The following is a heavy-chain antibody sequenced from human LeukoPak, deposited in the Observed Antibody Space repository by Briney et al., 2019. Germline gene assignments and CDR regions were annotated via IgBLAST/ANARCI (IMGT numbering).Heavy chain of an antibody. J-gene: IGHJ4*02. Sequence: GGSLRLSCTVSGFTVSSNSMSWVRQAPGKGLEWVSGISGSSGSPYYADSVKGRFTISRDSSKNTLYLQMDSLRAEDTAVYYCAPYYDFWSGYYKRSGVIDYWGQGTLVTVSS. V-gene: IGHV3-23*01. CDR1: GFTVSSNS. D-gene: IGHD3-3*01. CDR2: ISGSSGSP. CDR3: APYYDFWSGYYKRSGVIDY.